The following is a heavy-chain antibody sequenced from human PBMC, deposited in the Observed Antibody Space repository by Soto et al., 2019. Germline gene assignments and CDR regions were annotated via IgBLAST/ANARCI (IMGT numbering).Heavy chain of an antibody. V-gene: IGHV4-34*01. CDR1: GGSFSGYY. CDR3: ARGRHIVVVTPTPDYYFDY. Sequence: SETLSLTCAVYGGSFSGYYWSWIRQPPGKGLEWIGEINHSGSTNYNPSLKSRVTISVDTSKNQFSLKLSYVTAADTAVYYCARGRHIVVVTPTPDYYFDYWGQGTLVTVSS. J-gene: IGHJ4*02. CDR2: INHSGST. D-gene: IGHD2-21*02.